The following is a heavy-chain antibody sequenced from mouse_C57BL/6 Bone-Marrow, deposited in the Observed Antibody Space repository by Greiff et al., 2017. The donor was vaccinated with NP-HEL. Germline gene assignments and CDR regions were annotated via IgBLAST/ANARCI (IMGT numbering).Heavy chain of an antibody. CDR3: TRDNGNHYYAMDY. J-gene: IGHJ4*01. CDR2: ISSGGDYI. Sequence: EVKLMESGEGLVKPGGSLKLSCAASGFTFSSYAMSWVRQTPEKRLEWVAYISSGGDYIYYADTMKGRFTISRDNARNTLYLQMSSLKSEDTAMYYCTRDNGNHYYAMDYWGQGTSVTVSS. CDR1: GFTFSSYA. D-gene: IGHD2-1*01. V-gene: IGHV5-9-1*02.